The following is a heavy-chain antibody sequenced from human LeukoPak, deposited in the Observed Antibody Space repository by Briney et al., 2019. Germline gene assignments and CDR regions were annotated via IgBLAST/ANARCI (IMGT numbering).Heavy chain of an antibody. CDR3: SKERYYDFWSGYPDY. Sequence: GGSLRLSCAASGFTFSSYGMHWVRQAPGKGLEWVAFIRYDGSNKYYADSVKGRFTISRDNSKNTLYLQMNSLRAEDTAVYYCSKERYYDFWSGYPDYWGQGTLVTVSS. J-gene: IGHJ4*02. D-gene: IGHD3-3*01. CDR2: IRYDGSNK. V-gene: IGHV3-30*02. CDR1: GFTFSSYG.